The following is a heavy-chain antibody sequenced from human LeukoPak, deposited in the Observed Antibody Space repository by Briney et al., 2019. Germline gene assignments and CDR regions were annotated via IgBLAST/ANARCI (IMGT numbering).Heavy chain of an antibody. V-gene: IGHV3-33*01. CDR1: GFTFSSYG. CDR3: ARGSGSFSGGFDY. Sequence: GESLRLSCAASGFTFSSYGMHWVRKTPGQGLEWVAIICSDGSNKYYADSAKGRFTISRDNSKNTLYLQMNSLRAEDTAVYYCARGSGSFSGGFDYWGQGTLVTVSS. CDR2: ICSDGSNK. D-gene: IGHD1-26*01. J-gene: IGHJ4*02.